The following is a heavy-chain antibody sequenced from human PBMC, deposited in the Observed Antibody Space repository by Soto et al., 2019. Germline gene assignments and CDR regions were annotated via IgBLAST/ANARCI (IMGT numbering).Heavy chain of an antibody. V-gene: IGHV1-69*13. Sequence: SVKVSCKASGGTFSSYAISWVRQAPGQGLEWMGGIIPIFGTANYAQKFQGRVTITADESTSTAYMELSSLRSEDTAVYYCARDDEYYYDSSGYYHLDYWGQGTLVTVSS. D-gene: IGHD3-22*01. CDR1: GGTFSSYA. CDR2: IIPIFGTA. J-gene: IGHJ4*02. CDR3: ARDDEYYYDSSGYYHLDY.